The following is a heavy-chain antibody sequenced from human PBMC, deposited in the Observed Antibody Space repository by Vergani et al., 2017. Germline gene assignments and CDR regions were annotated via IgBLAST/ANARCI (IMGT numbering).Heavy chain of an antibody. J-gene: IGHJ6*03. D-gene: IGHD2-2*01. V-gene: IGHV1-69*13. Sequence: QVQLVQSGAEVKKPGSSVKVSCKASGGTFSSYAISWVRQAPGQGLEWMGRIIPIFGTANYAQKFQGRVTITADESTSTAYMELSSLRSEDTAVYYCAKDLIGWGFVVVPAARLCYYMDVWGKGTTVTVSS. CDR3: AKDLIGWGFVVVPAARLCYYMDV. CDR1: GGTFSSYA. CDR2: IIPIFGTA.